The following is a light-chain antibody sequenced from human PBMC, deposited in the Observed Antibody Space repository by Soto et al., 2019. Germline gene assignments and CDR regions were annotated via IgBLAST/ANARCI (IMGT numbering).Light chain of an antibody. CDR2: RTN. V-gene: IGLV8-61*01. CDR1: SGSVSTSYY. CDR3: VLYVSRGIWV. Sequence: QTVVTQEPSFSVSPGGTVTLTCDLSSGSVSTSYYPSWYQRTPGQAPRTLIYRTNIRSSGVPDRFSGSILGSRAALTITGAQAEDEADYYCVLYVSRGIWVFGGGTKLTVL. J-gene: IGLJ2*01.